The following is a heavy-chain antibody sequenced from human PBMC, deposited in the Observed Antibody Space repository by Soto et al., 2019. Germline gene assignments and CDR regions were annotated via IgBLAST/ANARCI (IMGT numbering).Heavy chain of an antibody. V-gene: IGHV3-23*01. Sequence: GVSLRLSCAASGFTFSSYAMSWVRQAPGKGLEWVSAISGSGGSTYYADSVKGRFTIPRDNSKNTLYLQMNSLRAEDTAVYYCAKDPPQGRYFDYWGQGTLVTVSS. CDR2: ISGSGGST. CDR1: GFTFSSYA. CDR3: AKDPPQGRYFDY. J-gene: IGHJ4*02.